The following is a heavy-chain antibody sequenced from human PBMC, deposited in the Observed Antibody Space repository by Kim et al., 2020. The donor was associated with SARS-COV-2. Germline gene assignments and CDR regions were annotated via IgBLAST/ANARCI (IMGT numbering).Heavy chain of an antibody. CDR2: ISGSSNYL. V-gene: IGHV3-21*01. Sequence: GGSLRLSCAASGFTFSTYSMNWVRQAPGKGLEWVSSISGSSNYLYYADSVKGRFTISRDNAKNSLYLQMNSLRAEDSAVYYCARAKYYDILTAYLDDAFDLWGQGTMVTVSS. D-gene: IGHD3-9*01. CDR3: ARAKYYDILTAYLDDAFDL. CDR1: GFTFSTYS. J-gene: IGHJ3*01.